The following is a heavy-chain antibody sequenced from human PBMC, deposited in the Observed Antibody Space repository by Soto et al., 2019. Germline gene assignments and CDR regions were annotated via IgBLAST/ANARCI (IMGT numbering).Heavy chain of an antibody. CDR3: ARGTTFGGVIAHNWFDP. V-gene: IGHV4-59*01. Sequence: TSETLSLTCTVSGGSISSYYWSWIRQPPGKGLEWIGYIYYSGSTSYNPSLKSRVTISVDTSKNQFSLKLSSVTAADTAVYYCARGTTFGGVIAHNWFDPWGQGTLVTVSS. CDR2: IYYSGST. CDR1: GGSISSYY. D-gene: IGHD3-16*02. J-gene: IGHJ5*02.